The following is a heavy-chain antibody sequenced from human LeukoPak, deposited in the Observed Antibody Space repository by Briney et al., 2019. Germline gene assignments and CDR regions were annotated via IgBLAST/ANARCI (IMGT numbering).Heavy chain of an antibody. Sequence: AGGSLRLSCAASGFTFSSYGMHWVRQAPGKGLEWVAFIRYDGSNKYYADSVKGRFTISRDNSENTLYLQMNSLRAEDTAVYHCAKKTGITGYALDIWGQGTMVTVSS. D-gene: IGHD1/OR15-1a*01. J-gene: IGHJ3*02. CDR2: IRYDGSNK. CDR1: GFTFSSYG. V-gene: IGHV3-30*02. CDR3: AKKTGITGYALDI.